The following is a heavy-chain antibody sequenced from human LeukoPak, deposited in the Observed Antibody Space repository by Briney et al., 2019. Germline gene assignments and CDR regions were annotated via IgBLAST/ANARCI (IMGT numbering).Heavy chain of an antibody. J-gene: IGHJ3*02. CDR3: VGSVCEMNDAFDI. Sequence: SETLSLTCTVSGGSISSYYWGWIRQPPGKGLEWIGSIYDSGSTYYNPSLKSRVTISVDTSKNQFSLKLSSVTAADTAVYYCVGSVCEMNDAFDIWGQGTMVTVSS. CDR1: GGSISSYY. V-gene: IGHV4-39*01. CDR2: IYDSGST. D-gene: IGHD2-8*01.